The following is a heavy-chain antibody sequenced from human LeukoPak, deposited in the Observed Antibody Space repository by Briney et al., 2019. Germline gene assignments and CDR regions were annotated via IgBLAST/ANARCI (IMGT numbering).Heavy chain of an antibody. CDR1: GFTFSSYS. CDR2: ISSSSSYI. Sequence: GGSLRLSCAASGFTFSSYSMNWVRQAPGKGLEWVSSISSSSSYIYYADSVKGRFPISRDNAKNSLYLQMNSLRAEDTAVYYCATVYCGGDCYLGPMDYWGQGTLVTVSS. V-gene: IGHV3-21*01. CDR3: ATVYCGGDCYLGPMDY. J-gene: IGHJ4*02. D-gene: IGHD2-21*02.